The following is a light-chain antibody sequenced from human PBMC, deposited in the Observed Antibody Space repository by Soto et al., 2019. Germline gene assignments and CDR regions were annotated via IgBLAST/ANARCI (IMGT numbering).Light chain of an antibody. J-gene: IGKJ5*01. V-gene: IGKV1-13*02. Sequence: AIQLTQSPSSLSASVGDRVIITCRASQGVGRAVAWYQLKPGKSPKLLIYDASILETAAPARFSGSGSGTDVTLTSSTLQPEDFGSYYCQLFNGHPSFGQGTRVDIK. CDR2: DAS. CDR3: QLFNGHPS. CDR1: QGVGRA.